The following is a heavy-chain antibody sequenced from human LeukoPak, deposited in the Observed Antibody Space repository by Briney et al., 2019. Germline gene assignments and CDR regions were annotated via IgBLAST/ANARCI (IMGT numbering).Heavy chain of an antibody. CDR2: IYYSGTT. Sequence: SETLSLTCTVSGGSISSGSYHWGWIPQPPGKGLEWIGSIYYSGTTYYNPSLKSRVTISVDTSKNQFSLKLSSVTAADTALYYCARLIYFYYYMDVWGKGTTVTVSS. CDR1: GGSISSGSYH. CDR3: ARLIYFYYYMDV. V-gene: IGHV4-39*01. J-gene: IGHJ6*03.